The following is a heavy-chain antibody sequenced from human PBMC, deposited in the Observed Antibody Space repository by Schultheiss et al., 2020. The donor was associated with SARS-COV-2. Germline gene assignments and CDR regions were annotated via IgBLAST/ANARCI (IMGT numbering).Heavy chain of an antibody. V-gene: IGHV4-61*08. CDR3: ATSSLVLEGSTRNGYRVDFDH. J-gene: IGHJ4*02. CDR2: IYYSGST. D-gene: IGHD5-24*01. Sequence: TLSLTCTVSNGSISSGGYSWSWIRQPPGKGLEWIGYIYYSGSTNYNPSLKSRVTISVDTSKNQFSLKVSSVTAADTAIYYCATSSLVLEGSTRNGYRVDFDHWGQGALVTVSS. CDR1: NGSISSGGYS.